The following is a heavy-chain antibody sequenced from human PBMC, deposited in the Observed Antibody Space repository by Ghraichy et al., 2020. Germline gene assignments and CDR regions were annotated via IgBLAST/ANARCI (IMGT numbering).Heavy chain of an antibody. CDR3: AREQSSGWYSDAFDI. Sequence: SVKVSCKASGGTFSSYAISWVRQAPGQGLEWMGGIIPIFGTANYAQKFQGRVTITADESTSTAYMELSSLRSEDTAVYYCAREQSSGWYSDAFDIWGQGTMVTVSS. CDR2: IIPIFGTA. J-gene: IGHJ3*02. CDR1: GGTFSSYA. V-gene: IGHV1-69*13. D-gene: IGHD6-19*01.